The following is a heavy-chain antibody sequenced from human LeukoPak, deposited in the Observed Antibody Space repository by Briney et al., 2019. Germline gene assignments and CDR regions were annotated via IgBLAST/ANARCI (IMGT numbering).Heavy chain of an antibody. CDR2: ISGSGGST. D-gene: IGHD5-18*01. CDR3: AKGPPRVDTAMCDY. CDR1: GFTFSSYA. J-gene: IGHJ4*02. Sequence: GGSLRLSCAASGFTFSSYAMSWVRQAPGKGLEWVSAISGSGGSTYYADSVKGRFTISRDNSKNTLYLQMNSLRAKDTAVYYCAKGPPRVDTAMCDYWGQGTLVTVSS. V-gene: IGHV3-23*01.